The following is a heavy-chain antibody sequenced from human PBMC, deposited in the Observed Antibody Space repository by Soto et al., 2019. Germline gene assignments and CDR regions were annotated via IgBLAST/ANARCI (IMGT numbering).Heavy chain of an antibody. D-gene: IGHD3-10*01. Sequence: QVQLVESGGGVVQPGRSLRLSCAASGFPFTSYGMHWVREGPDKGLEWVAIISYDGSDKYYADSVKGRFTISRDNSKNTLYRQMNSLSPEDTALYYCVGGQYYFDYRGQGTLVIVSS. CDR1: GFPFTSYG. CDR2: ISYDGSDK. V-gene: IGHV3-30*03. J-gene: IGHJ4*02. CDR3: VGGQYYFDY.